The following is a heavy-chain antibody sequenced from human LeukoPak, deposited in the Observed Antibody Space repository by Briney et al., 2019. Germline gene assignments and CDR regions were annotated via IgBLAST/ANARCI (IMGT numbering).Heavy chain of an antibody. Sequence: SETLSVTCAVYNGSLSGYDWSWIRQSPGKGLEWIGEINESGDTNYNPSLKSRIIISVDKSKTQFSLKLRSLTAADTAVFYCARGLYWGSAGNGICYMDDWDGGTTVTVYS. J-gene: IGHJ6*03. CDR2: INESGDT. D-gene: IGHD2-8*02. V-gene: IGHV4-34*01. CDR3: ARGLYWGSAGNGICYMDD. CDR1: NGSLSGYD.